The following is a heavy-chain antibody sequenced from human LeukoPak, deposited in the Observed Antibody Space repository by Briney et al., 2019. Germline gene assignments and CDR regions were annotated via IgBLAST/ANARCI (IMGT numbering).Heavy chain of an antibody. CDR2: ISAYNGNT. CDR3: ARQSMTGNERGDDAFDI. CDR1: GYTFTSDG. Sequence: GASVKVSCKASGYTFTSDGISWVRQAPGQGLEWMGWISAYNGNTNYAQKLQGRVAMTTDTSTSTAYMELRSLRSDDTAVYYCARQSMTGNERGDDAFDIWGQGTMVTVSS. V-gene: IGHV1-18*01. J-gene: IGHJ3*02. D-gene: IGHD3-9*01.